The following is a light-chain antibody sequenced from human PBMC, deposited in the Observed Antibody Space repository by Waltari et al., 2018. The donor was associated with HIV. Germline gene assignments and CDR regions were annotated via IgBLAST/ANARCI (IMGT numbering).Light chain of an antibody. CDR2: QSS. J-gene: IGLJ2*01. CDR3: QAWDSSSAVV. V-gene: IGLV3-1*01. Sequence: SYELTQSPSVFVSPGPTDSITCSGDKLGDQYVPWYQQKPGQSPVLVIYQSSKLPSEIPERFSGSNSGDTATLTISGTQAVDEADYYCQAWDSSSAVVFGGGTKLTVL. CDR1: KLGDQY.